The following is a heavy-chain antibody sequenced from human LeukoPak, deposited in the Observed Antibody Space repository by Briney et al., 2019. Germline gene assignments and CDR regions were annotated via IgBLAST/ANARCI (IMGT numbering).Heavy chain of an antibody. D-gene: IGHD3-22*01. CDR1: GFTFDDYA. V-gene: IGHV3-43*02. CDR3: AKTGYDSSGYLIDY. Sequence: GGSLRLSCAASGFTFDDYAMHWVRHAPGKGLEWVSLISGDGGSTYYADSVKGRFTISRDNSKNSLYLQMNSLRTEDTALYYCAKTGYDSSGYLIDYWGQGTLVTVSS. CDR2: ISGDGGST. J-gene: IGHJ4*02.